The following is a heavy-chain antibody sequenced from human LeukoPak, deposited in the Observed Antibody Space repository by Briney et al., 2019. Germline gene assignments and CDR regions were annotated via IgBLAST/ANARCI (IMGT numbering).Heavy chain of an antibody. J-gene: IGHJ4*02. CDR3: ARGIYYFDY. CDR1: GDSVSSNSAA. Sequence: SQTLSLTCAISGDSVSSNSAAWNWIRQSPSRVLEWLGRTYFRSKWSTDYALSVKSRITINPDTTKNQFSLHLSSLTPDDTAVYYCARGIYYFDYWGQGTLVTVSS. V-gene: IGHV6-1*01. D-gene: IGHD3-3*01. CDR2: TYFRSKWST.